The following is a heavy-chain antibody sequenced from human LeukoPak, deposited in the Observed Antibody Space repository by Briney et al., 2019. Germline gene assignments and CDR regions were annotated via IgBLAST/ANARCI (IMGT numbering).Heavy chain of an antibody. J-gene: IGHJ3*02. V-gene: IGHV3-23*01. Sequence: GGSLRLSCAASGFTFSSYAMSWVRQAPGKGLEWVSAISGGGGSTYYADSVKGRFTISRDNSKNTLYLQMNSLRAEDTAVYYCAKDYDSSGYYCVAFDIWGQGTMVTVSS. CDR3: AKDYDSSGYYCVAFDI. CDR1: GFTFSSYA. D-gene: IGHD3-22*01. CDR2: ISGGGGST.